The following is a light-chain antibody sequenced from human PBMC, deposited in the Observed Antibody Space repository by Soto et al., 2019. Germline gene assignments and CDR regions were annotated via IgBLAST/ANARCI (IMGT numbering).Light chain of an antibody. J-gene: IGKJ4*01. V-gene: IGKV1-9*01. CDR2: AVF. Sequence: DIQLTQSPSFLSASVGDRVTITCRASQDISNFLAWFQQKPGRAPKLLIYAVFTLQSGVPSRFSGSGSGAEFTLTISSLQPEDFANYYCQQLDSYPLTFGGGTKVDIK. CDR1: QDISNF. CDR3: QQLDSYPLT.